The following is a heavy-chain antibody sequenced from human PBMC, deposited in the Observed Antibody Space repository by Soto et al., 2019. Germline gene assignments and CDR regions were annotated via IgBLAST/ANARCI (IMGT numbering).Heavy chain of an antibody. CDR1: GFTFGDYA. V-gene: IGHV3-49*04. J-gene: IGHJ4*02. D-gene: IGHD3-22*01. Sequence: PGGSLRLSCTASGFTFGDYAMSWVRQAPGKGLGWVGFIRSKTYGGTTEYAASVKGRFTISREDSKSIAYLQMNSLKTEDTAVYYCSIAYFYDSSAYYSRDFWGPGTMVTVAS. CDR2: IRSKTYGGTT. CDR3: SIAYFYDSSAYYSRDF.